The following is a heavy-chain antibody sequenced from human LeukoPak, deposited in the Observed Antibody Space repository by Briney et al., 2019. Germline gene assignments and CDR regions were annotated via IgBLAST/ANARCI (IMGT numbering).Heavy chain of an antibody. CDR3: ARSGYSYEYYYYMDV. CDR1: GGSISSYY. V-gene: IGHV4-4*07. CDR2: IYTSGST. Sequence: SETLSLTCTVSGGSISSYYWSWIRQRAGKGLEWIGRIYTSGSTNYNPSLKSRVTMSVDTSKNQFSLKLSSVTAADTAVYYCARSGYSYEYYYYMDVWGKGTTLTVSS. J-gene: IGHJ6*03. D-gene: IGHD5-18*01.